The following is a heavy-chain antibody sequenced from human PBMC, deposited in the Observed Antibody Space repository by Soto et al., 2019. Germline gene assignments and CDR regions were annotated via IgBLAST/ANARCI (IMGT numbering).Heavy chain of an antibody. CDR3: AREGRGKKAGYNGLFSLGY. CDR1: GSRFSNYV. Sequence: QVQLVQSGAEVKTPGSSLKFSCKVSGSRFSNYVISWVQQAPGHGLEWLGRLIPIFNSTKYAQNFQGRVTIPADKSTSTASLELSRLRSDDTAVYYCAREGRGKKAGYNGLFSLGYWGQGTLVTVSS. D-gene: IGHD2-21*01. V-gene: IGHV1-69*06. CDR2: LIPIFNST. J-gene: IGHJ4*02.